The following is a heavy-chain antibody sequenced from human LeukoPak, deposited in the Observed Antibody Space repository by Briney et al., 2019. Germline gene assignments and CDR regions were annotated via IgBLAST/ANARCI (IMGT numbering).Heavy chain of an antibody. J-gene: IGHJ4*02. D-gene: IGHD3-3*01. CDR3: AKDQRSYDFWSGYPDISLDY. Sequence: PGGPLRLSCAATGFTFSSYGMHWVRQAPGKGLEWVAFIRYDGSNKYYADSVKGRFTISRDNSKNTLYLQMNSLRAEDTAVYYYAKDQRSYDFWSGYPDISLDYWGQGTLVTVSS. V-gene: IGHV3-30*02. CDR1: GFTFSSYG. CDR2: IRYDGSNK.